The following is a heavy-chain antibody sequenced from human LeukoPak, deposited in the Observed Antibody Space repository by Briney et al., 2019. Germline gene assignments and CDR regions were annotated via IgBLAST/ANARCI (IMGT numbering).Heavy chain of an antibody. CDR2: IYYSGST. J-gene: IGHJ5*02. Sequence: SETLSLTCTVSGGSISSYYWSWIRQPLGKGLEWIGYIYYSGSTNYNPSLKSRVTISVDTSKNQFSLKLSSVTAADTAVYYCARDLVRGYCSGGSCYPSWFDPWGQGTLVTVSS. CDR3: ARDLVRGYCSGGSCYPSWFDP. D-gene: IGHD2-15*01. CDR1: GGSISSYY. V-gene: IGHV4-59*01.